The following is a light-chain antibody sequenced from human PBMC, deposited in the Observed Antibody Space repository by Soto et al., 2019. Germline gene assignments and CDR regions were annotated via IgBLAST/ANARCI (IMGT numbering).Light chain of an antibody. CDR1: SXDIDAYNY. V-gene: IGLV2-14*01. CDR2: DVS. Sequence: QSVLTQPASVSGSPGQSITISCTGTSXDIDAYNYVSWYQQHPGKAPKLMIYDVSNRPSGISNRFSGSKSGNTASLTISGLQAEDEADYYCGSYTTSSNYVFGTGTKFTVL. CDR3: GSYTTSSNYV. J-gene: IGLJ1*01.